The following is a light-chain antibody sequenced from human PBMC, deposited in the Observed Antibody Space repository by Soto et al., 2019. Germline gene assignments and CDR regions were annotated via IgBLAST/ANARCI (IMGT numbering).Light chain of an antibody. V-gene: IGKV3-20*01. CDR1: QSVSSNN. CDR3: QQYGRSPFT. CDR2: GAS. Sequence: EIVLTQSPGTLSLSPGERATLSCRASQSVSSNNLAWYQQRPGQAPRVVIYGASTRATGIPERFSGSGSGTDFTLTISRLEPEDFAVYYCQQYGRSPFTFGRGTKVDI. J-gene: IGKJ3*01.